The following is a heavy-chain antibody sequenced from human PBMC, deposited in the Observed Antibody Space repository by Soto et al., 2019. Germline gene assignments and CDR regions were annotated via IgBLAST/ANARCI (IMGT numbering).Heavy chain of an antibody. V-gene: IGHV3-48*01. CDR2: ISSTSRTM. J-gene: IGHJ5*02. CDR3: AREADCFDP. Sequence: EVQLVESGGGLVQPGGSLRLSCAASGFTFSSYTMNWVRQAPGKGLEWVSYISSTSRTMYYADSVKGRFTISRDNAKNSLYLQMNSLRAEDTAVYYCAREADCFDPWGQGTLVTGSS. CDR1: GFTFSSYT.